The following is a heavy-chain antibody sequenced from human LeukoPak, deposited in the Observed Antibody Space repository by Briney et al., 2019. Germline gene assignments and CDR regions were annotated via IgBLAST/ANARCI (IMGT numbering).Heavy chain of an antibody. Sequence: GGSLRLSCAASGFTFSSYGMSWVRQAPGKGLEWVLAISGSGGSTYYADSVKGRFTISRDNSKNTLYLQMNSLRAEDTAVYYCAKPADISPYFDYWGQGTLVTVSS. CDR3: AKPADISPYFDY. V-gene: IGHV3-23*01. CDR2: ISGSGGST. J-gene: IGHJ4*02. CDR1: GFTFSSYG. D-gene: IGHD3-9*01.